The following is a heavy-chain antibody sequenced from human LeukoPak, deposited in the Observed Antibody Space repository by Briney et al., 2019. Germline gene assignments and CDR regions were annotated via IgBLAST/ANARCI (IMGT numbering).Heavy chain of an antibody. CDR2: INHSGST. CDR1: GGSFSGYY. J-gene: IGHJ4*02. CDR3: ARARAGYYGSGRSFFDY. D-gene: IGHD3-10*01. V-gene: IGHV4-34*01. Sequence: SETLSLTCAVYGGSFSGYYWSWIRQPPGKGLEWIGEINHSGSTNYNPSLKSRVTISVGTSKNQFSLKLSSVTAADTAVYYCARARAGYYGSGRSFFDYWGQGTLVTVSS.